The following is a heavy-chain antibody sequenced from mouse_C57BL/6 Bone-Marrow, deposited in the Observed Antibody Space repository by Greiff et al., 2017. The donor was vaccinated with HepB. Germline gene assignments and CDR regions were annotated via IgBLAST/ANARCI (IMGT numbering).Heavy chain of an antibody. J-gene: IGHJ1*03. CDR3: TSTTVVATYWYFDV. CDR1: GFTFSDAW. D-gene: IGHD1-1*01. V-gene: IGHV6-6*01. CDR2: IRNKANNHAT. Sequence: EVKLQESGGGLVQPGGSMKLSCAASGFTFSDAWMDWVRQSPEKGLEWVAEIRNKANNHATYYAESVKGRFTISRDDSKSSVYLQMNSLRAEDTGIYYCTSTTVVATYWYFDVWGTGTTVTVSS.